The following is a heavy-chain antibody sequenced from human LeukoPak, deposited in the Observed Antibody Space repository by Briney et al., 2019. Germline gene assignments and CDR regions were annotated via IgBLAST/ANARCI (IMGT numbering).Heavy chain of an antibody. V-gene: IGHV3-74*01. J-gene: IGHJ4*02. D-gene: IGHD3-22*01. CDR2: INSDGSST. CDR1: GFTFSSYW. CDR3: ARDHYVRTHYYDSSGYLNY. Sequence: PGGSLRLSCAASGFTFSSYWMHWVRQAPGKGLAWVSRINSDGSSTSYADSVKGRFTISRDNAKNTLYLQMNSLRAEDTAVYYCARDHYVRTHYYDSSGYLNYWGQGTLVTVSS.